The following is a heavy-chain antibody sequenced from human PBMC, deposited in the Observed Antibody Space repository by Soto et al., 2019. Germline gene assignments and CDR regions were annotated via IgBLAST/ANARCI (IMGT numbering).Heavy chain of an antibody. CDR3: ARVWGSYRAPSGGAGSDP. D-gene: IGHD3-16*02. CDR1: GYTFTSNA. V-gene: IGHV1-18*04. CDR2: ISAYDGNT. Sequence: ASVKVSCKASGYTFTSNAITWVRQAPGQGLEWMGRISAYDGNTNYAQKFQGRVTMTTDASTNTAYLELGSLKSDDTAVYYCARVWGSYRAPSGGAGSDPRGQGTLVTVSS. J-gene: IGHJ5*02.